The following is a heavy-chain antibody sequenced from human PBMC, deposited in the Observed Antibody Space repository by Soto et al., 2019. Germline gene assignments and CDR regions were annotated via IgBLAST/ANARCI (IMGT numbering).Heavy chain of an antibody. Sequence: SVKVSCKASGGTFSSYTISWVRQAPGQGLEWMGRIIPILGIANYAQKFQGRVTITADKSTSTAYMELSSLRSEDTAVYYCARDGTENYYGSGSYYNGGYYYYMDVWGKGTTVTV. V-gene: IGHV1-69*04. D-gene: IGHD3-10*01. CDR1: GGTFSSYT. CDR2: IIPILGIA. J-gene: IGHJ6*03. CDR3: ARDGTENYYGSGSYYNGGYYYYMDV.